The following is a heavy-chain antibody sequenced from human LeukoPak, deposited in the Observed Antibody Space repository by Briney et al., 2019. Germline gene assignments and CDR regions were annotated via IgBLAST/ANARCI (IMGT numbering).Heavy chain of an antibody. CDR2: ISYDGTNK. CDR3: ARDRTRDGYNQGRVFDY. CDR1: GFTFSSYA. J-gene: IGHJ4*02. Sequence: GGSLRLSCAASGFTFSSYAMHWVRQAPGKGLEWVTVISYDGTNKYYADSVKGRFTISRDNSKNTLYLQMNSLRAEDTAVYYCARDRTRDGYNQGRVFDYWGQGTLVTVSS. V-gene: IGHV3-30-3*01. D-gene: IGHD5-24*01.